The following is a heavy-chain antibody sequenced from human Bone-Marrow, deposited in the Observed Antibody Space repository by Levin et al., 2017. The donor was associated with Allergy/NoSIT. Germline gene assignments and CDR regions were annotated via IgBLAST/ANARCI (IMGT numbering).Heavy chain of an antibody. CDR3: ARERAASSSPNGWFLQH. Sequence: ASVKVSCKAFGYNFTSYYIHWVRQAPGQGLEWMGIVNPSGGSTTYAQKFQGRVSMTRDTSTSTVYMDLSSLRSEDTAVYYCARERAASSSPNGWFLQHWGQGTLVTVSS. CDR1: GYNFTSYY. V-gene: IGHV1-46*01. CDR2: VNPSGGST. J-gene: IGHJ1*01. D-gene: IGHD6-6*01.